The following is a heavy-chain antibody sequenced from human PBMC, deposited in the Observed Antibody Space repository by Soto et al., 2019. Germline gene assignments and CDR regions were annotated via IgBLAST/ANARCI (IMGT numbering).Heavy chain of an antibody. V-gene: IGHV3-74*01. J-gene: IGHJ6*02. CDR3: ARGNNGIDV. CDR2: INSDGSST. Sequence: PGGSLRLSCAASGFTFSSYWMHWVRQAPGKGLVWVSRINSDGSSTSYADSVKGRFTSSRDNAKNTLYLQLNSLRVEDTAVYYCARGNNGIDVWGQGTKVTVSS. CDR1: GFTFSSYW.